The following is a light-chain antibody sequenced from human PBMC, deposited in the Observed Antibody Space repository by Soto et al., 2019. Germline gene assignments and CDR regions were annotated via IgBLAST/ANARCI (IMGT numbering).Light chain of an antibody. Sequence: QSALTQPASVSASPGQSITISCTGTSSDIGAYNYVAWYQQHPGKAPKLMIYDVSYRPSGLSSRFSGSKSGNTASLTISGLQAEDDADYYCSSHTSSRSDVFGTGTKLTVL. J-gene: IGLJ1*01. CDR2: DVS. CDR1: SSDIGAYNY. V-gene: IGLV2-14*03. CDR3: SSHTSSRSDV.